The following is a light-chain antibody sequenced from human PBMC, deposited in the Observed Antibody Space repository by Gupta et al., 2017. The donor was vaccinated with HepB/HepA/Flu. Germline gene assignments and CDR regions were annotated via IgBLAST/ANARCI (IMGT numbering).Light chain of an antibody. CDR1: QSLLHSNGYNS. CDR2: LGS. Sequence: DMVMTQSPLSLPVTPGEPASISCRSSQSLLHSNGYNSLDWYLQKPGQSPQLLIYLGSNRAAGVPDRFSGSGSGTDFTLKISRVEAEDVGVYYCMQALQTPPYTFGQGTKGE. V-gene: IGKV2-28*01. CDR3: MQALQTPPYT. J-gene: IGKJ2*01.